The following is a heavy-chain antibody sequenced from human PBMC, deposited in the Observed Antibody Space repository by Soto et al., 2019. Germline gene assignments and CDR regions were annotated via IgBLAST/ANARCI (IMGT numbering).Heavy chain of an antibody. V-gene: IGHV3-48*01. CDR2: ISSSSSTI. CDR3: ASRLRKISRILTTPEIAFDI. CDR1: GFTFSSYS. D-gene: IGHD2-15*01. Sequence: GGSLRLSCAASGFTFSSYSMNWVRQAPGKGLEWVSYISSSSSTIYYADSVKGRFTISRDNAKNSLYQQMNSLRAEDTAVYYCASRLRKISRILTTPEIAFDIWGQGTMVTVS. J-gene: IGHJ3*02.